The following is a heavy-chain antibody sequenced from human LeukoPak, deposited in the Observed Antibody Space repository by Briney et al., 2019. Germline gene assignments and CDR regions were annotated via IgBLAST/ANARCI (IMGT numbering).Heavy chain of an antibody. CDR1: GFAFSSYA. Sequence: GGSLRLSCAASGFAFSSYAMSWVRQAPGKGLEWVSAISGSGGSTYYADSVKGRFTISRDNSKNTPYLQMNSLRAEDTAVYYCAKDVGYSGYDLSRKPFDYWGQGTLVTVSS. CDR3: AKDVGYSGYDLSRKPFDY. CDR2: ISGSGGST. J-gene: IGHJ4*02. D-gene: IGHD5-12*01. V-gene: IGHV3-23*01.